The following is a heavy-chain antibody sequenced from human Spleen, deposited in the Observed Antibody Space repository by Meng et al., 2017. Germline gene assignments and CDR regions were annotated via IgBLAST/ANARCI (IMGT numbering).Heavy chain of an antibody. V-gene: IGHV4-39*07. CDR3: AKDLDGSGSLYGMDV. CDR1: GGSISSGRYY. Sequence: GSLRLSCAVSGGSISSGRYYWNWIRQPPGKGLEWIGSVYYSGITYYNPSLESRVTISVDTSKNQFSLKLSSMTAADTAVYYCAKDLDGSGSLYGMDVWGQGTTVTVSS. D-gene: IGHD3-10*01. CDR2: VYYSGIT. J-gene: IGHJ6*02.